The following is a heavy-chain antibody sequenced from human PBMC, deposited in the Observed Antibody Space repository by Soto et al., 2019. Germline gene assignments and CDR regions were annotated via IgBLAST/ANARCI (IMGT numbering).Heavy chain of an antibody. V-gene: IGHV1-18*01. CDR3: ARCYCSVGSCFTCWHFDL. Sequence: QVQVVQSGAEVKKPGASVKVACKASGYSFDTFGMSWVRQAPGQGLEWMGWISIEKGDTNSAQKFQDRVTMTTDTSTSTAYMELRSLTSDDTAVYYCARCYCSVGSCFTCWHFDLWGRGPLVTVSS. CDR1: GYSFDTFG. CDR2: ISIEKGDT. J-gene: IGHJ2*01. D-gene: IGHD2-15*01.